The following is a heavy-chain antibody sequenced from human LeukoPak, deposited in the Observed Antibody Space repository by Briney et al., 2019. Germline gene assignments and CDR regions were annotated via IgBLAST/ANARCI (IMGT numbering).Heavy chain of an antibody. D-gene: IGHD1-26*01. J-gene: IGHJ5*01. CDR3: VRDWDHFDFDS. Sequence: GGSLRLSCAASGFTFRDYWMHWIRQAPATGLVWVARIKGDVSHTIYADSVKGRFTISRDNAKNTLYLQMKSLRVEDTALYYCVRDWDHFDFDSWGQGTLVTVSS. CDR1: GFTFRDYW. V-gene: IGHV3-74*01. CDR2: IKGDVSHT.